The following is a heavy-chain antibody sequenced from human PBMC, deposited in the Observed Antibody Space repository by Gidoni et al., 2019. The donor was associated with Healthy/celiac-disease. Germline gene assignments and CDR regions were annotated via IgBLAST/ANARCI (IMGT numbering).Heavy chain of an antibody. CDR2: IKQDGSEK. D-gene: IGHD2-15*01. CDR3: ARYLGYCSGGSCYDHYYYYGMDV. V-gene: IGHV3-7*01. Sequence: EVQLVESGGGLVQPGGSLRLSCAASGFPFSSYWMSWVRQAPGKGLEWVANIKQDGSEKYYVDSVKGRFTISRDNAKNSLYLQMNSLRAEDTAVYYCARYLGYCSGGSCYDHYYYYGMDVWGQGTTVTVSS. CDR1: GFPFSSYW. J-gene: IGHJ6*02.